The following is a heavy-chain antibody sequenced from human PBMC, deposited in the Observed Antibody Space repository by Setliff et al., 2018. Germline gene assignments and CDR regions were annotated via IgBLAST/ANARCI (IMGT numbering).Heavy chain of an antibody. V-gene: IGHV1-18*04. CDR1: GNSFTVFY. CDR2: ISPYNGDT. D-gene: IGHD1-26*01. CDR3: ARSPPNRGVGQGHYMDV. Sequence: ASVKVSCKSSGNSFTVFYLHWVRQAPGQGLDWMGWISPYNGDTKSAQKFQGRVTMTIDTSTSTAYVEVRSLTSDDTAVYYCARSPPNRGVGQGHYMDVWGIGTTVTVSS. J-gene: IGHJ6*03.